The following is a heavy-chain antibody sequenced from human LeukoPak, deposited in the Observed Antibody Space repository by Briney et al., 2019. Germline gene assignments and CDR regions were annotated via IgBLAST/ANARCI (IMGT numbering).Heavy chain of an antibody. D-gene: IGHD6-19*01. V-gene: IGHV1-24*01. Sequence: ASVKVSCKVSGYTLIELSMHWVRQAPGKGLEWMGGFDPEDGETIYAQKFHGRVTITADESTSTAYMELSSLRSEDTAVYYCARGGAVAGTWAGLLNYWGQGTLVTVSS. CDR2: FDPEDGET. J-gene: IGHJ4*02. CDR3: ARGGAVAGTWAGLLNY. CDR1: GYTLIELS.